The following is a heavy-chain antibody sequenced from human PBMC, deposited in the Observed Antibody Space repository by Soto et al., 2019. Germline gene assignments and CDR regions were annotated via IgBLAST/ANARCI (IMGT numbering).Heavy chain of an antibody. V-gene: IGHV4-39*01. CDR2: IYYSGST. CDR1: GDSISSSSYY. CDR3: ARQRTAVVTLAYLPV. D-gene: IGHD2-21*02. Sequence: PSQPLTLTCTVTGDSISSSSYYWGWIRLPPGKGLEWIGSIYYSGSTYNNLSLRSRVSMSIDTSKDQFSLKLKSVTAADTALYFCARQRTAVVTLAYLPVWG. J-gene: IGHJ6*02.